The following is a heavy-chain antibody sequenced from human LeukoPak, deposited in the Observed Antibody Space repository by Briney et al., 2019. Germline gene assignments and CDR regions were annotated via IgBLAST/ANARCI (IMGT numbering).Heavy chain of an antibody. CDR2: IKTKTDGETT. V-gene: IGHV3-15*01. J-gene: IGHJ4*02. CDR3: TRLKVGVGSFDY. CDR1: AFTFSSYS. D-gene: IGHD1-26*01. Sequence: KAGGSLRLSCAASAFTFSSYSMNWVRQAPGKGLEWVGRIKTKTDGETTDYAAPVKGRFTISRDDSKNTLYLQMNSLNTEDTAVYYCTRLKVGVGSFDYWGQGILVTVSS.